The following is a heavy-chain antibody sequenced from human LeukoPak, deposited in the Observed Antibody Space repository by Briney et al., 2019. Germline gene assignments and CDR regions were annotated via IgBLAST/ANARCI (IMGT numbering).Heavy chain of an antibody. V-gene: IGHV4-34*01. CDR1: GGSFSGYY. CDR2: INHSGST. J-gene: IGHJ3*02. CDR3: ASRSIAVAGYLSSFDI. Sequence: SETLSLTCAVYGGSFSGYYWSWISQPPGKGLEWIGEINHSGSTNYNPSLKSRVTISVDTSKNQFSLKLSSVTAADTAVYYCASRSIAVAGYLSSFDIWGQGTMVTVSS. D-gene: IGHD6-19*01.